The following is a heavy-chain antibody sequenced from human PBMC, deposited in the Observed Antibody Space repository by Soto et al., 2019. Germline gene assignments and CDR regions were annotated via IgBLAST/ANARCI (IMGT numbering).Heavy chain of an antibody. CDR1: GFTFSSYA. J-gene: IGHJ4*02. CDR2: ISGSGGST. Sequence: GGSLRLSCAASGFTFSSYAMSWVRQAPGKGLEWVSAISGSGGSTYYADSVKGRFTISRDNSKNTLYLQMNSLRAEDKAVYYCAKDIREDDFWSGYWGQGTLVTVSS. V-gene: IGHV3-23*01. CDR3: AKDIREDDFWSGY. D-gene: IGHD3-3*01.